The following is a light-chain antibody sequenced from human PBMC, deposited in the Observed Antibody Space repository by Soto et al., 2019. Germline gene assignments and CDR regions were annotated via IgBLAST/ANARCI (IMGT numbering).Light chain of an antibody. V-gene: IGKV3D-11*02. CDR1: QSVSSY. CDR2: DAS. CDR3: QQRSNWHKIT. J-gene: IGKJ5*01. Sequence: EIVLTQSPATLSLSPGERATLSCRASQSVSSYLAWYQQKPGQAPRLLIYDASNRATGIPARFSGSGPGTDFTLTISSLEPEDFAVYYCQQRSNWHKITFGQGTRLEMK.